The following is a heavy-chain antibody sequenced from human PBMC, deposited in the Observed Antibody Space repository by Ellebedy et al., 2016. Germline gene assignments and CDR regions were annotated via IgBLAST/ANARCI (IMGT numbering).Heavy chain of an antibody. CDR3: AKDISYYDILTGYYGAFDI. CDR2: ISGSGGST. V-gene: IGHV3-23*01. CDR1: GFTFSSYA. J-gene: IGHJ3*02. D-gene: IGHD3-9*01. Sequence: GGSLRLSXAASGFTFSSYAMSWVRQAPGKGLEWVSAISGSGGSTYYADSVKGRFTISRDNSKNTLYLQMNSLRAEDTAVYYCAKDISYYDILTGYYGAFDIWGQGTMVTVSS.